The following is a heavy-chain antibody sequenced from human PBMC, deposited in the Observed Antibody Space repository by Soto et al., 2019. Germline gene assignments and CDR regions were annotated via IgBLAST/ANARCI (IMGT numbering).Heavy chain of an antibody. D-gene: IGHD3-3*01. CDR1: GGSFSGYY. J-gene: IGHJ6*03. V-gene: IGHV4-34*01. CDR2: INHSGST. Sequence: SETLSLTCAVYGGSFSGYYWSWIRQPPGKGLEWIGEINHSGSTNYNPSLRSRVTISVDTSKNQFSLKLSSVTAADTAVYYCARGYYDFWSGSNYYYYYYMDVWGKGTTVTVSS. CDR3: ARGYYDFWSGSNYYYYYYMDV.